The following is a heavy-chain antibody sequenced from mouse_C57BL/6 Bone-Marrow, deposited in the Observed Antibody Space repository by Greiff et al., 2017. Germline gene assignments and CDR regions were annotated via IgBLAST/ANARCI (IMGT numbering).Heavy chain of an antibody. CDR1: GYTFTSYW. J-gene: IGHJ1*03. V-gene: IGHV1-52*01. Sequence: QVQLQQPGAELVRPGSSVKLSCKASGYTFTSYWMHWVKQRPIQGLEWIGNIDPSDSETHYNQKFKDKATLTVDKSSSTAYMQLSSLTSEDSAVYYSARPTTGWYFDVWGTETTVTVSS. CDR2: IDPSDSET. CDR3: ARPTTGWYFDV. D-gene: IGHD2-12*01.